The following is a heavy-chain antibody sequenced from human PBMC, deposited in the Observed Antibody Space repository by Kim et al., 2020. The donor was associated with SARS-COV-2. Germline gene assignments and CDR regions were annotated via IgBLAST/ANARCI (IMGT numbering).Heavy chain of an antibody. CDR1: GFTFSSYA. V-gene: IGHV3-23*01. CDR2: ISGSGGST. CDR3: AKDRRGIVVVVAADY. Sequence: GGSLRLSCAASGFTFSSYAMSWARQAPGKGLEWVSAISGSGGSTYYADSVKGRFTISRDNSKNTLYLQMNSLRAEDTAVYYCAKDRRGIVVVVAADYWGQGTLVTVSS. J-gene: IGHJ4*02. D-gene: IGHD2-15*01.